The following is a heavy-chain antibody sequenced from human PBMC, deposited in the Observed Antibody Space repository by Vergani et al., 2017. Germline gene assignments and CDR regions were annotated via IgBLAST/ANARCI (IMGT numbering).Heavy chain of an antibody. CDR2: INTNTGNP. Sequence: QVQLVQSGPELKKPGASVKVSCEASGYTFTDYAMTWVRQAPGQGLEWMGWINTNTGNPTYAQGFTGRFVFSLDTSVSTAYLQINSLKAEDTAVYYCARDLTVTPFDYWGQGTLVTVSS. V-gene: IGHV7-4-1*02. CDR1: GYTFTDYA. J-gene: IGHJ4*02. D-gene: IGHD4-17*01. CDR3: ARDLTVTPFDY.